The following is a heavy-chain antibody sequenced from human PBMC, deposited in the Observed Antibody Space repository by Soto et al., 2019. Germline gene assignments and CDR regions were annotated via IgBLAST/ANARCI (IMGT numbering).Heavy chain of an antibody. CDR2: IMPDGNKK. CDR1: AFDFGGSW. D-gene: IGHD6-19*01. Sequence: EVQLVESGGGLVQPGESLRLSCAPSAFDFGGSWMSWGRQAPGKGLEWVANIMPDGNKKYYVDSVKGRFTISRDNTKNSLVLQMNSLRAEDTAVYYCARGGRWLDFHSWGQGTLVTVSS. V-gene: IGHV3-7*01. J-gene: IGHJ4*02. CDR3: ARGGRWLDFHS.